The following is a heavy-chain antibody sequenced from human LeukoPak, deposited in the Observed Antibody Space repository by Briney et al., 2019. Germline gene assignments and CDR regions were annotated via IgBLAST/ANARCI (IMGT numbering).Heavy chain of an antibody. V-gene: IGHV3-11*01. J-gene: IGHJ4*02. Sequence: GGSLRLSCAASGFTFSDYNMRWIRQAPGKGLEWVSSISRSGSTKYYADSVKGRFTISRDNAKNSLFLQMNSLRAEDTAVYYCARGGEQQLVNFDYWGQGTLVTVSS. CDR2: ISRSGSTK. D-gene: IGHD6-13*01. CDR3: ARGGEQQLVNFDY. CDR1: GFTFSDYN.